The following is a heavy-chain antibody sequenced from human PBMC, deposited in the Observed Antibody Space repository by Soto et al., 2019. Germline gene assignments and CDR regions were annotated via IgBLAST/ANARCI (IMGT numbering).Heavy chain of an antibody. CDR2: ISAYNGNT. D-gene: IGHD3-3*01. J-gene: IGHJ6*02. V-gene: IGHV1-18*04. Sequence: ASVKVSCKASGYTFTSYGISCVRQAPGQVLEWMGWISAYNGNTNYAQKLQGRVTMTTDTSTSTAYMELRSLRSDDTAVYYCARVITIFGVVTRPDYYYYGMDVWGQGTTVTVSS. CDR1: GYTFTSYG. CDR3: ARVITIFGVVTRPDYYYYGMDV.